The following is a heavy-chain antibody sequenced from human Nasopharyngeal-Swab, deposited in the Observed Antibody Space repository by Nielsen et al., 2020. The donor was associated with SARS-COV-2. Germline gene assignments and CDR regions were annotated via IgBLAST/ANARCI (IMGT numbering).Heavy chain of an antibody. CDR3: ARESIAAAGPGMDV. CDR1: GFIFSSYW. V-gene: IGHV3-74*01. D-gene: IGHD6-13*01. CDR2: IKSDGSST. J-gene: IGHJ6*02. Sequence: SLRLSCAASGFIFSSYWMHWVRQAPGKGLVWVSRIKSDGSSTSYADSVKGRFTISRDNAKNTLFLQMNSLRAEDTAVYYCARESIAAAGPGMDVWGQGTTVTVSS.